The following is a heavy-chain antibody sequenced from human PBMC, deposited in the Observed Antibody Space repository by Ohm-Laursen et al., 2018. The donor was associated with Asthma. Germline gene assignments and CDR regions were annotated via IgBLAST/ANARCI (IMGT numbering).Heavy chain of an antibody. CDR3: ARGFLAAGVCYFDY. CDR1: GFTVSSNY. CDR2: IYSGGST. D-gene: IGHD6-13*01. Sequence: SLRLSCAASGFTVSSNYMSWVRQAPGKGLEWVSVIYSGGSTYYADSVKGRFTISRDNSKNALYLQMNSLRAEDTAVYYCARGFLAAGVCYFDYWGQGTLVTVSS. J-gene: IGHJ4*02. V-gene: IGHV3-53*01.